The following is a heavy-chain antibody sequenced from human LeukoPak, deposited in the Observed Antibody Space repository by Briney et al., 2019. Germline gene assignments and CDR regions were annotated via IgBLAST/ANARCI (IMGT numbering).Heavy chain of an antibody. CDR2: ISAYNGNT. V-gene: IGHV1-18*01. Sequence: ASVKVSCTASGYTFTSYGISWVRQAPGQGLEWMGWISAYNGNTNYAQKLQGRVTMTTDTSTSTAYMELRSLRSDDTAVYYCARSFTTIFGVVIIGPLDYWGQGTLVTVSS. J-gene: IGHJ4*02. CDR3: ARSFTTIFGVVIIGPLDY. D-gene: IGHD3-3*01. CDR1: GYTFTSYG.